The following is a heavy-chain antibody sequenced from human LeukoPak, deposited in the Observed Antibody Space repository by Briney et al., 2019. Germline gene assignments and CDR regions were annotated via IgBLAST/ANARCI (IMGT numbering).Heavy chain of an antibody. Sequence: SETLSLTCTVSGGSISSSSYYWGWIRQPPGKGLEWIGCIYYSGSTYYNPSLKSRVTISVDTSKNQFSLKLSSVTAADTAVYYCARLNTPYIPEAYYFNYWGQGTLVTVSS. CDR1: GGSISSSSYY. CDR3: ARLNTPYIPEAYYFNY. V-gene: IGHV4-39*01. J-gene: IGHJ4*02. CDR2: IYYSGST. D-gene: IGHD2-15*01.